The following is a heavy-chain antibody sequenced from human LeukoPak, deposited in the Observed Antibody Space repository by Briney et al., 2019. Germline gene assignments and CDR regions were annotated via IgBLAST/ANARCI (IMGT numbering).Heavy chain of an antibody. CDR3: ARGSGPTPYYYYGMDV. J-gene: IGHJ6*02. Sequence: PGGSLRLSCAASGXTFSSYDMHWVRQATGKGREWVSAIGTAGDPYYPGSVKGRFTISRENAKNSLYLQMNSLRAGDTAVYYCARGSGPTPYYYYGMDVWGQGTTVTVSS. CDR2: IGTAGDP. D-gene: IGHD2-15*01. V-gene: IGHV3-13*05. CDR1: GXTFSSYD.